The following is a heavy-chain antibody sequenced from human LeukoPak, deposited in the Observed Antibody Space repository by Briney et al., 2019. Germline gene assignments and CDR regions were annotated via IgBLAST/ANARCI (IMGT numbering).Heavy chain of an antibody. V-gene: IGHV3-30-3*02. CDR2: ISYDGSNK. CDR1: GFTLNTYA. J-gene: IGHJ4*02. Sequence: GGSLRLSCAASGFTLNTYAMSWVRQAPGKGLEWVSLISYDGSNKDYADSVKGRFTISRDNSKNTLYLQMNSLRAEDTAVYYCAKLSGRYDFWSGYSDYWGQGTLVTVSS. D-gene: IGHD3-3*01. CDR3: AKLSGRYDFWSGYSDY.